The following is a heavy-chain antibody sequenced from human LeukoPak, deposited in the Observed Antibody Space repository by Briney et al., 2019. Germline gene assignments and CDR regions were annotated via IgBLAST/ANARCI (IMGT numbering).Heavy chain of an antibody. V-gene: IGHV4-59*08. CDR2: IYYSGST. D-gene: IGHD3-22*01. Sequence: SETLTLTCTVSGGSISSYYWSWIRQPPGQGLEWIGYIYYSGSTNYNPSLKSRVTISVDTSKNQFSLTLSSVTAADTAVYYCATQGGNYYDSSGYSPSFDYWGQGTLVTVSS. CDR3: ATQGGNYYDSSGYSPSFDY. CDR1: GGSISSYY. J-gene: IGHJ4*02.